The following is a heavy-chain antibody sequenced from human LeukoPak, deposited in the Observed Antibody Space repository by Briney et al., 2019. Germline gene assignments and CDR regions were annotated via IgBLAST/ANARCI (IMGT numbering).Heavy chain of an antibody. CDR3: ARGSSGSYSVSDY. D-gene: IGHD1-26*01. V-gene: IGHV4-31*03. Sequence: SETLSLTCTVSGGSISSGGYYWSWIRQHPGKGLEWIGYIYYSGSTYYNPSLKSRVTISVDTSKNQFSLKLSSVTAADTAVYYCARGSSGSYSVSDYWGQGTLVTVSS. J-gene: IGHJ4*02. CDR1: GGSISSGGYY. CDR2: IYYSGST.